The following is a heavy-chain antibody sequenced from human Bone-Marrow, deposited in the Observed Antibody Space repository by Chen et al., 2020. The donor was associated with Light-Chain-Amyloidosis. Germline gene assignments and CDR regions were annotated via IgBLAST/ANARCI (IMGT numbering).Heavy chain of an antibody. CDR1: GFTFSSYS. J-gene: IGHJ4*02. V-gene: IGHV3-21*01. D-gene: IGHD6-6*01. CDR3: AREKYSSSGFDY. CDR2: ISSSSSYI. Sequence: EVQLVESGGGLVKPGGSLRLSCAAYGFTFSSYSMNWVRQAPGKGLEWVSSISSSSSYIYYADSVKGRFTISRDNAKNSLYLQMNSLRAEDTAVYYCAREKYSSSGFDYWGQGTLVTVSS.